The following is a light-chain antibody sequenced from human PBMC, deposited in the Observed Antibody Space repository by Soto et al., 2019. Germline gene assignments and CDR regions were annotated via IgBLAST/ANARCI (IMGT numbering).Light chain of an antibody. Sequence: ETVMTQSPATLSVSPGERATLSCRASQTVSRNLAWYQQKPGQAPRLLIYGAATRATGIPARFSGSGSRTDFTLTINSLQSEDFAVYYCQMYNNWVGTFGGGTKVDIK. CDR2: GAA. CDR1: QTVSRN. CDR3: QMYNNWVGT. V-gene: IGKV3-15*01. J-gene: IGKJ4*01.